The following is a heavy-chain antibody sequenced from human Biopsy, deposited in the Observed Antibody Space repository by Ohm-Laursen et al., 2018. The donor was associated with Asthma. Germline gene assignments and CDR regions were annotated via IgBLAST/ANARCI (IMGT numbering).Heavy chain of an antibody. CDR2: ISGSGGST. Sequence: SLRPSCAASGFTFSSYAMSWVRQAPGKGLEWVSAISGSGGSTYYADSVKGRFTISRDNSKNTLYLQMNSLRAEDTAVYYCARDLHPTNHLGELSEGFDYWGQGTLVTVSS. V-gene: IGHV3-23*01. J-gene: IGHJ4*02. D-gene: IGHD3-16*02. CDR1: GFTFSSYA. CDR3: ARDLHPTNHLGELSEGFDY.